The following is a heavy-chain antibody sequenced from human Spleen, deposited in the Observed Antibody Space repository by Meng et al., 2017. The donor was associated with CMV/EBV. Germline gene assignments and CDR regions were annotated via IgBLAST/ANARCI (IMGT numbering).Heavy chain of an antibody. D-gene: IGHD3-3*01. CDR3: ARGPRRGSGYYGWFDP. V-gene: IGHV1-69*05. CDR1: GGTFSSYA. Sequence: GGTFSSYAISWVRQAPGQGLEWMGGIIPIFGTANYAQKFQGRVTITTDESTSTAYMELSSLRSEDTAVYYCARGPRRGSGYYGWFDPWGQGTLVTVSS. J-gene: IGHJ5*02. CDR2: IIPIFGTA.